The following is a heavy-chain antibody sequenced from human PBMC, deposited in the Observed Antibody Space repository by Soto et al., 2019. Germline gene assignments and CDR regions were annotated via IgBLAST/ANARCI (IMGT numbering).Heavy chain of an antibody. CDR2: IYHRGSN. V-gene: IGHV4-4*02. J-gene: IGHJ6*02. CDR3: ARVRISAYYYYGMDV. D-gene: IGHD2-15*01. Sequence: SETLAPTCAVAGGSIRSSKWRSWARQPPGKGLEWIGEIYHRGSNNYNPSLKSRVTISVDKSKNQFSLKLSSVTAADTAVYYCARVRISAYYYYGMDVWGQGTTVTVSS. CDR1: GGSIRSSKW.